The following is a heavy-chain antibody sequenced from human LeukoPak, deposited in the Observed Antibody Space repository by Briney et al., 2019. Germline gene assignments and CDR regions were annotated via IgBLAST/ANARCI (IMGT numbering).Heavy chain of an antibody. Sequence: GGSLRLSCAASGFTFSSYSMNRVRHAPGKGLEWVSYISSSSSTIYYADSVKGRFTISRDNAKNSLYLQMNSLRAEDTAVYYCARDLVPVEGLRYFDWLSGGFDYWGQGTLVTVSS. V-gene: IGHV3-48*01. CDR1: GFTFSSYS. CDR2: ISSSSSTI. J-gene: IGHJ4*02. CDR3: ARDLVPVEGLRYFDWLSGGFDY. D-gene: IGHD3-9*01.